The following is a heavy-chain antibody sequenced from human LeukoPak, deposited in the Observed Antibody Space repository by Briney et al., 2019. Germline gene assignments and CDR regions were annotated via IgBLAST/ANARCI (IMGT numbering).Heavy chain of an antibody. D-gene: IGHD3-10*01. Sequence: PGGSLRLSCAASGFTFSSYAMSWVRQPPGKGLEWIGSIYYSGSTYYNPSLKSRVTISVDTSKNQFSLKLSSVTAADTAVYYCARQRQITMVRGNFDYWGQGTLVTVSS. J-gene: IGHJ4*02. V-gene: IGHV4-39*01. CDR1: GFTFSSYA. CDR3: ARQRQITMVRGNFDY. CDR2: IYYSGST.